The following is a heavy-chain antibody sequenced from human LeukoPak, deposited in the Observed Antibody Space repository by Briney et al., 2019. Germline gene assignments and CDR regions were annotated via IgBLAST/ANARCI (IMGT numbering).Heavy chain of an antibody. CDR1: NYTFTSYG. CDR3: ARDRPRGNPRYCSSTSCSPFDY. J-gene: IGHJ4*02. D-gene: IGHD2-2*01. V-gene: IGHV1-18*01. CDR2: INAYNGDT. Sequence: GASVKVSCKASNYTFTSYGISWVRQAPGQGLEWMAWINAYNGDTNYAQKFQGRVTLTTDTSTSTAYMELRSLRSDDTAVYYCARDRPRGNPRYCSSTSCSPFDYWGQGTLVTVSS.